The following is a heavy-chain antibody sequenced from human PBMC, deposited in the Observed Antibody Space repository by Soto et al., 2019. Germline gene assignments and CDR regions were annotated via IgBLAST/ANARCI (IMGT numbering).Heavy chain of an antibody. CDR3: ARDQGGCSSTSCYTPDYYGMDV. Sequence: QVQLQESGPGLVKPSQTLSLTCTVSGGSISSGGYYWGWIRQHPGKGLEWIGYIYYSGSTYYNPSLKSRVTISVDTSKNQFSLKLSSVTAADTAVYYCARDQGGCSSTSCYTPDYYGMDVWGQGTTVTVSS. CDR1: GGSISSGGYY. CDR2: IYYSGST. J-gene: IGHJ6*02. V-gene: IGHV4-31*03. D-gene: IGHD2-2*02.